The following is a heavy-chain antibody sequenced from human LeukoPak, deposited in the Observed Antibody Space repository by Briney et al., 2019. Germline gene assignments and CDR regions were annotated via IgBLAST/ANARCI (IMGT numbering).Heavy chain of an antibody. Sequence: GGSLRLSCAASAPTFRSYWMHWVRQAPGKGLAWVSRINLDGSTTNYADSVKGRFTISRDNAKKTLYLQMNSLRAEDTAVYYCARARRITTTGKLKYCYYGMDVWGQGTTVTVSS. CDR3: ARARRITTTGKLKYCYYGMDV. J-gene: IGHJ6*02. V-gene: IGHV3-74*01. D-gene: IGHD1-1*01. CDR1: APTFRSYW. CDR2: INLDGSTT.